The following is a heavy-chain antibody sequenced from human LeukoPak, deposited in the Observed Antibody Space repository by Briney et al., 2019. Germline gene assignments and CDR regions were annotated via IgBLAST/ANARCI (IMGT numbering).Heavy chain of an antibody. CDR3: ARADCSSSSCYELDY. CDR2: ISSSGRTI. J-gene: IGHJ4*02. Sequence: GGSLRLSCAGSGFTFSDYYMSWIRQAPGKGLVWVSYISSSGRTIYYADSVKGRFTISRDNAKNSLYLQMNSLRAEDTAVYYCARADCSSSSCYELDYWGQGTLVTVSS. V-gene: IGHV3-11*04. D-gene: IGHD2-2*01. CDR1: GFTFSDYY.